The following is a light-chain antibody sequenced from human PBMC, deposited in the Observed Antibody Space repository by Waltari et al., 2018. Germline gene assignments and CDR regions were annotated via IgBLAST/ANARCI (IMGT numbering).Light chain of an antibody. J-gene: IGLJ1*01. Sequence: QSALTQPPSASGSPGQSVTISSTGTRSYLGGYTYVSWYQHHPGKAPKLMLTDVSKRPSGVPDRFSGSKSGNTASLTISGLQADDEADYYCLSYAGNDGYFFGTGTRVTVL. CDR2: DVS. CDR3: LSYAGNDGYF. V-gene: IGLV2-8*01. CDR1: RSYLGGYTY.